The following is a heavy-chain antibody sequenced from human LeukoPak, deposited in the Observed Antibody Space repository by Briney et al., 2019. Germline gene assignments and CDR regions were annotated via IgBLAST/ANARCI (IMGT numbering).Heavy chain of an antibody. D-gene: IGHD1-26*01. J-gene: IGHJ4*02. V-gene: IGHV3-30*18. CDR3: AKDHTIVGATSFDC. CDR2: ISYDGTYK. CDR1: GFTFTNFK. Sequence: GGSLRLSCAASGFTFTNFKMNWVRQAPGKGLEWVAVISYDGTYKYYADSVKGRFTISRDNSKNTLYLQMNSLRPEDTAVYYCAKDHTIVGATSFDCWGQGTLVTVSS.